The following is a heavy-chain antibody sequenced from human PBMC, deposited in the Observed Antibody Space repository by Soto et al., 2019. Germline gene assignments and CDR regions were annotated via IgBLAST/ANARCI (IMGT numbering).Heavy chain of an antibody. J-gene: IGHJ4*02. D-gene: IGHD3-10*01. CDR3: ARDPHGASLLYYFDY. Sequence: GGSLRLSCTASGFTFSGYGLHWVRQAPGKGLEWVAVISYDGSNKYYTDSVKGRFTISRDNSKNTLYLQMHSLRAEDTAVFYCARDPHGASLLYYFDYWGQGTLVTVSS. CDR1: GFTFSGYG. V-gene: IGHV3-30*03. CDR2: ISYDGSNK.